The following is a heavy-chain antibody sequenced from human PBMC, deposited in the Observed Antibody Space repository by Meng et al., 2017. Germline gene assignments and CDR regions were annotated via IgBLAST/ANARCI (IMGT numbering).Heavy chain of an antibody. CDR2: IKQDGSEK. CDR3: ARDRLVPRGGAMASDY. D-gene: IGHD3-16*01. Sequence: GESLKISCAASGFTFSSYWMSWVRQAPGKGLEWVANIKQDGSEKYYVDSVKGRFTISRDNAKNSLYLQMNSLRAEDTAVYYCARDRLVPRGGAMASDYWGQGTLVTVSS. CDR1: GFTFSSYW. J-gene: IGHJ4*02. V-gene: IGHV3-7*01.